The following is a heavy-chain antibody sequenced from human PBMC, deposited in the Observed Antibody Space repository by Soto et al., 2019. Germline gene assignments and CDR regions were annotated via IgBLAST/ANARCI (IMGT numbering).Heavy chain of an antibody. V-gene: IGHV3-53*01. J-gene: IGHJ4*02. CDR3: ARDSRSALVY. CDR2: IYSGGST. D-gene: IGHD2-21*01. Sequence: PGGSLRHSWSVSGFTVSSNYMSWVRQAPGKGLEWVSVIYSGGSTYYADSVKGRFTISRDNSKNTLYLQMNSLRAEDTAVYYCARDSRSALVYWGQGTLVTVSS. CDR1: GFTVSSNY.